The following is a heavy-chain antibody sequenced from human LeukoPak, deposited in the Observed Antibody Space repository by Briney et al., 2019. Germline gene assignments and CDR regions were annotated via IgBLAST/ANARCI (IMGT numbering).Heavy chain of an antibody. D-gene: IGHD3-22*01. J-gene: IGHJ4*02. CDR2: IIPILGIA. CDR3: ARDPTEYYYDSSGYLDY. CDR1: GGTFSSYA. V-gene: IGHV1-69*04. Sequence: SVKVSCKASGGTFSSYAISWVRQAPGQGLEWMGRIIPILGIANYAQKFQGRVTITADKSTSTAYMELSSLRSEDTAVYYCARDPTEYYYDSSGYLDYWGQGTLVTVSS.